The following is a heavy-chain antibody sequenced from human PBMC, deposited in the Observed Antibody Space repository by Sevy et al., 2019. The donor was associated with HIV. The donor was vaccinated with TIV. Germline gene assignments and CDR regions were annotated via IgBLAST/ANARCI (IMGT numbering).Heavy chain of an antibody. CDR3: ARDSSGIFHY. Sequence: SETLSLTCTVSGGSISTYYWSWIRQPPGKGLEWIGFIYNNGNTNDNPSLKSRVTISIDTSKNQFSLKLTSVTAADTAVYYCARDSSGIFHYWGQGALVTVSS. V-gene: IGHV4-59*01. CDR1: GGSISTYY. CDR2: IYNNGNT. J-gene: IGHJ4*02. D-gene: IGHD3-3*01.